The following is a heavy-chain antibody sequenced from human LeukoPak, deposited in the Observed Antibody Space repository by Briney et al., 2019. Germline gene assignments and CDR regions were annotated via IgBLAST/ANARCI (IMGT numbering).Heavy chain of an antibody. D-gene: IGHD3-10*01. Sequence: KSSETLSLTCTVSGGSISSSSYYWGWIRQPPGKGLEWIGSIYYSGSTNYNPSLKSRVTISVDTSKNQLSLKLSSVTAADTAVYYCARTRYYYNSRSYGAPYYFDYWGQGTLVTVSS. CDR2: IYYSGST. CDR1: GGSISSSSYY. V-gene: IGHV4-39*01. J-gene: IGHJ4*02. CDR3: ARTRYYYNSRSYGAPYYFDY.